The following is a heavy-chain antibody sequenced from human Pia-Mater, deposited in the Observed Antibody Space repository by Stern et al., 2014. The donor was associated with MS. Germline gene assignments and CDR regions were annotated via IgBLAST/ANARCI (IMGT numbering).Heavy chain of an antibody. D-gene: IGHD5-18*01. CDR3: ARGEVQLWPTAYNYYGMDV. CDR2: INHRGNI. V-gene: IGHV4-34*01. Sequence: QVQLQQWGAGLLKPSETLSLTCAVYGGSFSGYYGSWIRQPPGKGLEWIGEINHRGNINYNPSLKSRVTISVDTSKSQFSLKLTSVTAADTAVYYCARGEVQLWPTAYNYYGMDVWGQGTTVTVSS. CDR1: GGSFSGYY. J-gene: IGHJ6*02.